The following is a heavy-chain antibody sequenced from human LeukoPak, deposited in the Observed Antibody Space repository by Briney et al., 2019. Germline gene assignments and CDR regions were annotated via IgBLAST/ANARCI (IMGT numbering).Heavy chain of an antibody. V-gene: IGHV1-69*04. CDR1: GGTFSSYA. Sequence: ASVKVSCKAFGGTFSSYAISWVRQAPGQRLEWMGRIIPILGIANYAQKFQGRVTMTTDTSTSTAYMELRSLRSDDTAVYYCARDGYGSGRGFFDYWGQGTLVTVSS. D-gene: IGHD3-10*01. CDR2: IIPILGIA. J-gene: IGHJ4*02. CDR3: ARDGYGSGRGFFDY.